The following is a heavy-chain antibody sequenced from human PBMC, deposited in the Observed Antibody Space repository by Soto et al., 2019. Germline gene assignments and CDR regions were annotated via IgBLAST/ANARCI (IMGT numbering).Heavy chain of an antibody. CDR2: IIPIFGTA. Sequence: GASVKVSCKASGGTFSSYAISWVRQAPGQGLEWMGGIIPIFGTANYAQKFQGRVTITADESTSTAYMELSSLRSEDTAVYYCARVGYCSGGSCYTRDYFDYWGQGTLVTVSS. J-gene: IGHJ4*02. CDR1: GGTFSSYA. D-gene: IGHD2-15*01. V-gene: IGHV1-69*13. CDR3: ARVGYCSGGSCYTRDYFDY.